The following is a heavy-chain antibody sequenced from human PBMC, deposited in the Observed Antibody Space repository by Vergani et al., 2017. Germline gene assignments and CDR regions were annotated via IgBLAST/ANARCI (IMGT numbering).Heavy chain of an antibody. CDR3: ARAGGISFGSGTYYSN. CDR2: ISYTGGST. J-gene: IGHJ4*02. Sequence: EVQLVESGGGLVQPGGSLRLSCAASGFTFSTYDMHWVRQATGKGLEWVSEISYTGGSTYSADSVKGRFTISRDNSKNTLYLQMNTLRADDTAVYYCARAGGISFGSGTYYSNWGQGTLVTVSS. CDR1: GFTFSTYD. V-gene: IGHV3-23*04. D-gene: IGHD3-10*01.